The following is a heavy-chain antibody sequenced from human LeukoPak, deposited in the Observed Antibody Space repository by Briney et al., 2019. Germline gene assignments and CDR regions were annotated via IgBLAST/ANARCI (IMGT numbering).Heavy chain of an antibody. CDR1: SGSISSSPYY. J-gene: IGHJ4*02. V-gene: IGHV4-39*01. D-gene: IGHD3-10*01. CDR3: AANSADYNTLGSSYEV. Sequence: SETLSLTCTVSSGSISSSPYYWGWIRQSPGKGLEWIGSISYSGTTYYNPSLKSRVTISVDTSKNQFSLKLSSVTAADTAVYYCAANSADYNTLGSSYEVWGQGTLVTVSS. CDR2: ISYSGTT.